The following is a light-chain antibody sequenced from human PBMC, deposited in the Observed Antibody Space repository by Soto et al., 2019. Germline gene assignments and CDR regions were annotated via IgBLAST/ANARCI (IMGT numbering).Light chain of an antibody. CDR3: QQFGSSVT. J-gene: IGKJ5*01. Sequence: EIWVTRSPGRLSVXPVGXXTVXXGASQSVSSTYLAWYQQKPGQAPRLLIYRTSTRATGIPDRFSGSGSGTDFTLTISRLEPEDFAVYYCQQFGSSVTFGQGTRLEIK. V-gene: IGKV3-20*01. CDR2: RTS. CDR1: QSVSSTY.